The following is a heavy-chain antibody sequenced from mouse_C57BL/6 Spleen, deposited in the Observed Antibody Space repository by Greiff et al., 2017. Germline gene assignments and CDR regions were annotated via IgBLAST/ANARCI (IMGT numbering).Heavy chain of an antibody. V-gene: IGHV1-39*01. CDR2: INPNYGTT. D-gene: IGHD1-1*01. CDR3: TRPQVLITTEWYFDV. J-gene: IGHJ1*03. Sequence: EVQLQQSGPELVKPGASVKISCKASGYSFTDYNMNWVKQRNGKSLEWIGVINPNYGTTSYNQKFKGKATLPVDQSSSTAYMQLNSLTSEDSAVYYWTRPQVLITTEWYFDVWGTGTTVTVSS. CDR1: GYSFTDYN.